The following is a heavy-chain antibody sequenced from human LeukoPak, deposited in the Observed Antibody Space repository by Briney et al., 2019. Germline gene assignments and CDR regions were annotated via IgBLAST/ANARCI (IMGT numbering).Heavy chain of an antibody. V-gene: IGHV3-23*01. J-gene: IGHJ4*02. CDR2: ISGSGVST. D-gene: IGHD6-19*01. CDR3: AKGTSGWYVAPFDY. CDR1: GFTFRTSG. Sequence: GGSLRLSCAASGFTFRTSGMSWVRQAPGKGLEWVSAISGSGVSTYYADSVKGRFTISRDNSKNTLYLQMNSLRAEDTAVFYCAKGTSGWYVAPFDYWGQGTLVTVSS.